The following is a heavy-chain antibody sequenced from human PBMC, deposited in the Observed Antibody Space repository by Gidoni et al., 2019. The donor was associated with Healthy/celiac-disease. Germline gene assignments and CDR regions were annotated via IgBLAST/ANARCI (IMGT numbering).Heavy chain of an antibody. CDR3: AARREEMDV. CDR1: GYTFTGYY. CDR2: INPNSGGT. Sequence: QVQLGQSGAEVKTPGAAVKVCSKAAGYTFTGYYMHWVRQAPGHGLEWMGRINPNSGGTTYAQKFQGRVTMTRDTSISTAYTELSRLRSDDTAVYYCAARREEMDVWGQGTTVTVSS. J-gene: IGHJ6*02. V-gene: IGHV1-2*06.